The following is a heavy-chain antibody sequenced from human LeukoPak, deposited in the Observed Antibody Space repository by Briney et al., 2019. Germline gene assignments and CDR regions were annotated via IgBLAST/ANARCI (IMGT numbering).Heavy chain of an antibody. D-gene: IGHD1-14*01. J-gene: IGHJ4*02. CDR1: GFTFSNYA. CDR2: INGGGTST. CDR3: AKPARTDYVDY. V-gene: IGHV3-23*01. Sequence: GGSLRLSCAASGFTFSNYAMNWVRQAPGKGLDWVSSINGGGTSTYYADSVKGRFTISRDNSKNTLYLQMNSLRAEDTVVYYCAKPARTDYVDYWGQGTLVTVSS.